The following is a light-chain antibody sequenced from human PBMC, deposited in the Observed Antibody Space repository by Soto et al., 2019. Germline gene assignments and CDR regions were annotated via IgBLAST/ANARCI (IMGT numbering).Light chain of an antibody. J-gene: IGKJ1*01. Sequence: DIQMTQSPSTLSASVGDRVTITCRASQSVSSWLAWYQQKPGKARKVLIYDASSLKSGVPSRFSGSGSGTEFTHTSRSLQPDDLATYYCQQYKRYSRTFGQGTKVEIK. CDR2: DAS. CDR1: QSVSSW. V-gene: IGKV1-5*01. CDR3: QQYKRYSRT.